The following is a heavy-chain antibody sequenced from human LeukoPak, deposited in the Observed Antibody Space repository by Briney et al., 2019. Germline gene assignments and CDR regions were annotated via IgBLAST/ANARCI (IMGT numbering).Heavy chain of an antibody. V-gene: IGHV1-69*05. CDR3: ASAVVPAAIYDYYYYMDV. J-gene: IGHJ6*03. CDR2: IIPIFGTA. Sequence: SVKVSCKASGGTFSSYAISWVRQAPGQGLEWMGGIIPIFGTANYAQKFQGRVTITTDESTSTAYMELSSLRSEDTAVYYCASAVVPAAIYDYYYYMDVWGKGTTVTVSS. D-gene: IGHD2-2*01. CDR1: GGTFSSYA.